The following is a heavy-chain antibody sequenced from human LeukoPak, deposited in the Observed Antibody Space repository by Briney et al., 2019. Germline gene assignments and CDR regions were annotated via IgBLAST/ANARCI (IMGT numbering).Heavy chain of an antibody. J-gene: IGHJ6*02. V-gene: IGHV3-30*18. Sequence: GGSLRLSCAASGFTFSSYGMHWVRQAPGKGLEWVAVISYDGSNKYYADSVKGRFTISRDNSKNTLYLQMNSLRAEDTAVYYCAKELSSRGQYGYYYYYYGMDVWGQGTTVTVS. CDR3: AKELSSRGQYGYYYYYYGMDV. CDR2: ISYDGSNK. CDR1: GFTFSSYG. D-gene: IGHD3-10*01.